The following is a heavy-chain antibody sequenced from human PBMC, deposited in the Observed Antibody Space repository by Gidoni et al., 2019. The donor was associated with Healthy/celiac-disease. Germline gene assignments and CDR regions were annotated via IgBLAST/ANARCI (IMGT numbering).Heavy chain of an antibody. CDR1: GITFSSYA. J-gene: IGHJ3*02. Sequence: EVQLLESGGGLVQPGGSLRLSWSASGITFSSYAMSWVPQAPGKGLEWVSSISGSGGSTYYADSVEGRFTSSRDNSKNTLYLQMNSRRAEDTAVYYCAKDRGIAVAGDAFDIWGQGTMVTVSS. D-gene: IGHD6-19*01. V-gene: IGHV3-23*01. CDR2: ISGSGGST. CDR3: AKDRGIAVAGDAFDI.